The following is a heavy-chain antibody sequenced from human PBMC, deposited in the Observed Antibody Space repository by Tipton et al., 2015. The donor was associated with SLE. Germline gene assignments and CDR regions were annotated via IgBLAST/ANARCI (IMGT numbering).Heavy chain of an antibody. Sequence: TLSLTCTVSDGSIRASYFWSWIRQPPGKGLEWIGYIHYSGSTNYNPSLKSRVSISVDTSSNQFSLKLTSVTAADTAAYYCARTNWNYVYFDYWGQGALVTVSS. CDR2: IHYSGST. CDR3: ARTNWNYVYFDY. D-gene: IGHD1-7*01. J-gene: IGHJ4*02. V-gene: IGHV4-59*01. CDR1: DGSIRASYF.